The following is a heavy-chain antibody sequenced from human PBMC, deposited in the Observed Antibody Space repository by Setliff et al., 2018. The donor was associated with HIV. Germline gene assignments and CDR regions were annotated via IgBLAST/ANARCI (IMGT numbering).Heavy chain of an antibody. CDR2: VHPGNSET. V-gene: IGHV5-51*01. CDR3: ATLQPDSVDV. Sequence: GESLKISCKASGYSFTNFWIGWVRQMPGEGLEWMGIVHPGNSETRYSLPVEGQVTITADRSISTAFLQWSSLKASDTAIYSCATLQPDSVDVWGQGTTVTVSS. J-gene: IGHJ6*02. CDR1: GYSFTNFW.